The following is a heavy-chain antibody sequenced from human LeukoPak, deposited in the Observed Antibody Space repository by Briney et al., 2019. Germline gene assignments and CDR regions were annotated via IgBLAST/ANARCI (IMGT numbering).Heavy chain of an antibody. J-gene: IGHJ3*02. V-gene: IGHV4-59*01. CDR1: GGSISSYY. D-gene: IGHD3-10*01. CDR3: ARDQDVGAAFDI. Sequence: SETLSLTCTVSGGSISSYYWSWIRQPPGKGLEWIGYIYYSGSTNCNPSLKSRVTISVDTSKNQFSLKLSSVTAADTAVYYCARDQDVGAAFDIWGQGTMVTVSS. CDR2: IYYSGST.